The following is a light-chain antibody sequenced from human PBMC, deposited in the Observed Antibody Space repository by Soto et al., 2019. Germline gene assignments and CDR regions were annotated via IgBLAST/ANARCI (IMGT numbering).Light chain of an antibody. CDR3: CSYTRTSNHYF. CDR1: SSDVGGYDY. V-gene: IGLV2-14*01. CDR2: EVR. J-gene: IGLJ1*01. Sequence: QSALTQPASVSGSPGQWITISCTGTSSDVGGYDYVSWYQQRPGKAPKLMIYEVRYRPSGVSNRFSGSKSGNTASLTISGLQAEDEADYYCCSYTRTSNHYFFGSGTRSPS.